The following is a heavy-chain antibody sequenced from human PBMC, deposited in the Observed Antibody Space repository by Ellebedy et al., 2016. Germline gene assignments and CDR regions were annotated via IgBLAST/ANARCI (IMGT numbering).Heavy chain of an antibody. D-gene: IGHD3-10*01. CDR3: AREVESGEQQPPLCCGNWFDP. V-gene: IGHV7-4-1*02. CDR2: INTNTGNP. Sequence: ASVKVSCKASGYTFTSYAMNWVRQAPGQGLEWMGWINTNTGNPTYAQGFTGRFVFSLDTSVSTAYLQISSLKAEDTAVYYCAREVESGEQQPPLCCGNWFDPWGQGTLVTVSS. CDR1: GYTFTSYA. J-gene: IGHJ5*02.